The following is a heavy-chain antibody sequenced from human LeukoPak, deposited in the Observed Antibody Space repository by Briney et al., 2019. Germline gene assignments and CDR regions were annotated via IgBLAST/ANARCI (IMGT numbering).Heavy chain of an antibody. CDR3: VKVGLVGATQTSYFDY. J-gene: IGHJ4*02. D-gene: IGHD1-26*01. CDR1: GFIFSSYG. Sequence: GGSLRLSCSASGFIFSSYGMHWVRQAPGKGLQFVSAISSNGDSTNYADAVKGRFTISRDNSKNTLYLQMSTLRAEDTAVYYCVKVGLVGATQTSYFDYWGQGTLVTVSS. CDR2: ISSNGDST. V-gene: IGHV3-64D*06.